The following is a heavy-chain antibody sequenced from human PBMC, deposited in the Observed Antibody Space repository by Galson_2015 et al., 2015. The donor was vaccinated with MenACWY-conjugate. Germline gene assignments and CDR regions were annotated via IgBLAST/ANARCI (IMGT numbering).Heavy chain of an antibody. D-gene: IGHD2-21*01. CDR2: IKSQSDGGKT. Sequence: SLRLSCAGSASTVGNAYMSWVRQAPGKGLEWVGRIKSQSDGGKTDYAAPVKGRFTISRDDLKNTLYLQMNSLKIEDTAVYYCTTHKPDSWGGLLFHYYMDVWGKGTTVTVSS. J-gene: IGHJ6*03. CDR1: ASTVGNAY. CDR3: TTHKPDSWGGLLFHYYMDV. V-gene: IGHV3-15*01.